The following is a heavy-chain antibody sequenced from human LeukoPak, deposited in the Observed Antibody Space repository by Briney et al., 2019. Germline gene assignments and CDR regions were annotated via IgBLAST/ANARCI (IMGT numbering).Heavy chain of an antibody. CDR1: GFTFGDYA. CDR2: INQDGSEK. D-gene: IGHD4-23*01. CDR3: AANGGPFDF. Sequence: GGSLRFSCTASGFTFGDYAMSWVRQAPGKGLEWVANINQDGSEKYYVDSVKGRFTISRDNAKNSLYLQMNSLRAEDTAVYYCAANGGPFDFWGQGTLVTVSS. J-gene: IGHJ4*02. V-gene: IGHV3-7*05.